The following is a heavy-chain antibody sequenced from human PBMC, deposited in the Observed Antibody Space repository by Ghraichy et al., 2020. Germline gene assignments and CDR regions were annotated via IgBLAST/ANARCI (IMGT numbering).Heavy chain of an antibody. CDR3: AILASSGVDV. Sequence: SETLSLTCAVSGGSISSGDYSWTWIRQQPGKGREWIGYIYHSGSGHYNPSLKSRVYFSVERSKNQFSLRLTSVTAADTAVYYCAILASSGVDVWGQGTTVTVSS. CDR1: GGSISSGDYS. D-gene: IGHD3-3*01. J-gene: IGHJ6*02. CDR2: IYHSGSG. V-gene: IGHV4-30-2*01.